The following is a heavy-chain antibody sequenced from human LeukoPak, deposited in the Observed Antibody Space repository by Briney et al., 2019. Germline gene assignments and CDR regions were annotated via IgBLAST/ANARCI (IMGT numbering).Heavy chain of an antibody. D-gene: IGHD4-17*01. J-gene: IGHJ4*02. V-gene: IGHV3-23*01. CDR3: ANGGREYDYGDSNLDY. CDR2: ISGSGGST. CDR1: GFTFSSYA. Sequence: PGGSLRLSCAASGFTFSSYAMSWVRQAPGKGLEWVSAISGSGGSTYYADSVKGRFTISRDNSKNTLYLQMNSLRAGDTAVYYCANGGREYDYGDSNLDYWGQGTLVTVSS.